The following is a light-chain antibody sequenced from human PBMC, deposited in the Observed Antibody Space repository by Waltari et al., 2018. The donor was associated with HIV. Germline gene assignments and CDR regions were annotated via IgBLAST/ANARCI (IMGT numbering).Light chain of an antibody. CDR3: QQTYSVSIT. CDR1: QHIKSF. Sequence: IQLTQSPPSLSASLRDKVTIACRASQHIKSFLNWYQVRPGKAPRVLIYGVSSLSTGVPSRFTGDGSGTDFTLTINNLQPEDFASYFCQQTYSVSITFGPGTRLEI. J-gene: IGKJ5*01. CDR2: GVS. V-gene: IGKV1-39*01.